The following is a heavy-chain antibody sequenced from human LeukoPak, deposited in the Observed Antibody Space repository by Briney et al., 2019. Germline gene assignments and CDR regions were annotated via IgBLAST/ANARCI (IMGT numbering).Heavy chain of an antibody. J-gene: IGHJ4*02. Sequence: QSGGSLRLSCAASGFTFSSYAMSWVRQAPGKGLEWVSAISGSGGSTYYADSVKGRFTISRDNSKKTLYLQMNSLRAEDTAVYYCARVGSYFDLDHWGQGTLVTVSS. V-gene: IGHV3-23*01. D-gene: IGHD3-10*01. CDR3: ARVGSYFDLDH. CDR1: GFTFSSYA. CDR2: ISGSGGST.